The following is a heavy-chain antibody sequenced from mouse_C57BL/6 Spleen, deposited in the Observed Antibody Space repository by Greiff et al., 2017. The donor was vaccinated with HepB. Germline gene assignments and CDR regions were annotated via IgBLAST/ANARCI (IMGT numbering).Heavy chain of an antibody. CDR1: GYTFTSYW. CDR3: ARNGGLRSGFAY. Sequence: QVQLQQPGAELVKPGASVKMSCKASGYTFTSYWITWVKQRPGQGLEWIGDIYPGSGSTNYNEKFKSKATLTVDTSSSTAYMQLSSLTSEDSAVYYCARNGGLRSGFAYWGQGTLVTVSS. CDR2: IYPGSGST. J-gene: IGHJ3*01. D-gene: IGHD2-4*01. V-gene: IGHV1-55*01.